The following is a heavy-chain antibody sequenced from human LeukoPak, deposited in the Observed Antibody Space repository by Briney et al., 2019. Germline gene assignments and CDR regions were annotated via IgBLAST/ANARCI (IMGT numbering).Heavy chain of an antibody. D-gene: IGHD4-17*01. Sequence: SEIPSLTCAVSGGSISNYYWSWIRQPPGKRLEWIGYIYYSGSPNYSPSLKSRVTMSLDTSRNQFSLKLSSVTAADTAVYYCTRTSASTAIDYWGPGTLVTVSS. V-gene: IGHV4-59*01. CDR2: IYYSGSP. CDR3: TRTSASTAIDY. J-gene: IGHJ4*02. CDR1: GGSISNYY.